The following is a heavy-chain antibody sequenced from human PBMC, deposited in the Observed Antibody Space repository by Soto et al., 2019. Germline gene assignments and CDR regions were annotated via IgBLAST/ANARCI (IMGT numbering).Heavy chain of an antibody. D-gene: IGHD5-12*01. V-gene: IGHV3-48*01. J-gene: IGHJ6*04. Sequence: EVQLVESGGGLVQPGGSLRLSCAASGFTFSSYSMNWVRQAPGKGLEWVSYISSSSSTIYYADSVKGRFTISRDNAKNSLYLQMNSLRAEDTAVYYCARDLRKWLRFELDVWGKGTTVTVSS. CDR1: GFTFSSYS. CDR2: ISSSSSTI. CDR3: ARDLRKWLRFELDV.